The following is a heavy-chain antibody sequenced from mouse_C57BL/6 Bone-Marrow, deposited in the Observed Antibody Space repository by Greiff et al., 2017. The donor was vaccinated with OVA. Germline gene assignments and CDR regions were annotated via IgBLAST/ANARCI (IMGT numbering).Heavy chain of an antibody. CDR3: ATMDTTRYWYFDD. CDR2: INPNNGGT. CDR1: GYTFTDYY. Sequence: VQLQQSGPELVKPGASVKIPCKASGYTFTDYYMDWVKQSPGKSLEWIGDINPNNGGTIYNQKFKGKATLTVDKSSSTAYMELRSLTSEDTAVYYGATMDTTRYWYFDDWGTGTTVTVSS. J-gene: IGHJ1*03. D-gene: IGHD2-2*01. V-gene: IGHV1-18*01.